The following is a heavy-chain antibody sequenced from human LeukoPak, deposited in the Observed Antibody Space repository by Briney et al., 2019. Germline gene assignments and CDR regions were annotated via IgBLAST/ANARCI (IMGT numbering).Heavy chain of an antibody. CDR2: IKQDGSEK. CDR1: GFTFSSFW. V-gene: IGHV3-7*01. CDR3: ARWGYTNGWYYFEN. J-gene: IGHJ4*02. Sequence: PGGSLRLSCAASGFTFSSFWMSWVRQAPGKGLEWVANIKQDGSEKYYVDSVKGRFTISRDNAKNSLYLHMNSLRAEDTAVYYCARWGYTNGWYYFENWGQGTLVTVSS. D-gene: IGHD6-19*01.